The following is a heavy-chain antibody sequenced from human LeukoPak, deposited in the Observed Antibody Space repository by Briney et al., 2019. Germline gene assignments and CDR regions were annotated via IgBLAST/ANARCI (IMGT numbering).Heavy chain of an antibody. Sequence: VGSLRLSCAASGFSLRDYYMSWIRQAPGEGLEWVSYISRSSSYTNYADSVKGRFTISRDNARNSLYLQMNSLRAEDTAVYYCTSVGSGYPFDYWGQGTLVTGSS. CDR2: ISRSSSYT. J-gene: IGHJ4*02. V-gene: IGHV3-11*03. CDR1: GFSLRDYY. CDR3: TSVGSGYPFDY. D-gene: IGHD5-12*01.